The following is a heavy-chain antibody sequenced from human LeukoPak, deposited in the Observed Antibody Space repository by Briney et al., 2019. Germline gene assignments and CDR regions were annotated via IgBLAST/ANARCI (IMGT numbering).Heavy chain of an antibody. CDR2: ISAYNGNT. D-gene: IGHD1-7*01. CDR3: ARSPRDWNYVRWFDP. Sequence: ASVKVSFKASGYTFTSYGISWVRQAPGQGLEWMGWISAYNGNTNYAQILQGRVTMTTDPSTSTAYMELSSLRSDDTAVYYCARSPRDWNYVRWFDPWGQGTLVTVSS. CDR1: GYTFTSYG. V-gene: IGHV1-18*01. J-gene: IGHJ5*02.